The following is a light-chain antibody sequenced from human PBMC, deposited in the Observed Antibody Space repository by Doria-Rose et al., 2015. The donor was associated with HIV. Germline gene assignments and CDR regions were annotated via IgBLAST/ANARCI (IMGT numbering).Light chain of an antibody. Sequence: DIRATQSPSTLSASVGDRVTITCRASQSISNWLAWYQQKPGQATKLLIYKASTLQSGVPSRFRGSGSGTEFTLTINSLQPDDFATYYCQHFDKYFSWTFGHGTKVDIK. J-gene: IGKJ1*01. CDR3: QHFDKYFSWT. CDR1: QSISNW. CDR2: KAS. V-gene: IGKV1-5*03.